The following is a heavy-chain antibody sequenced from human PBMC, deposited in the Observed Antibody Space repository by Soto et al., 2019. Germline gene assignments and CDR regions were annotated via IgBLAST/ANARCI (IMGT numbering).Heavy chain of an antibody. CDR3: ARQGDFWSGSGDFDY. V-gene: IGHV4-39*01. CDR1: GGSISSNNYY. CDR2: IYYNGFT. D-gene: IGHD3-3*01. J-gene: IGHJ4*02. Sequence: QLQLHESGPGLVKPSETLSLTCSVSGGSISSNNYYWGWIRQPPGKGLEWIGNIYYNGFTYYNPSLKSRVTISVDTSKNQFSLKLTSVTATDTAVYYCARQGDFWSGSGDFDYWGQGILLPVSS.